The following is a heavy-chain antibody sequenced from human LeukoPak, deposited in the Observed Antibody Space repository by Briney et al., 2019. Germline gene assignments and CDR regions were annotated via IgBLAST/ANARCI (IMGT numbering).Heavy chain of an antibody. CDR1: GYTFSDYY. D-gene: IGHD2-15*01. V-gene: IGHV1-2*02. CDR2: IKPNSGGT. J-gene: IGHJ4*02. Sequence: ASVKVSCKASGYTFSDYYIHWVRQAPGQGLEWMGWIKPNSGGTKYAQKFQGRVTMTRDTSISTAYMDLSSLGSDDTAVFYCVRKSATRRTSEFDYWGQGTPVTVSS. CDR3: VRKSATRRTSEFDY.